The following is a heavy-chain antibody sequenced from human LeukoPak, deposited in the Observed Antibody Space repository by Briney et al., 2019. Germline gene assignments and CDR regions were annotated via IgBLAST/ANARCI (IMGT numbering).Heavy chain of an antibody. V-gene: IGHV1-8*01. CDR3: ARGRVRYYDYVWGSYRYLDFDY. CDR2: MNPNSGNT. J-gene: IGHJ4*02. CDR1: GYTLTSYD. D-gene: IGHD3-16*02. Sequence: ASVKVSCKASGYTLTSYDINWVRQATGQGLEWMGWMNPNSGNTGYAQKFQGRVTMTRNTSISTAYMELSSLRSEDTAVYYCARGRVRYYDYVWGSYRYLDFDYWGQGTLVTVSS.